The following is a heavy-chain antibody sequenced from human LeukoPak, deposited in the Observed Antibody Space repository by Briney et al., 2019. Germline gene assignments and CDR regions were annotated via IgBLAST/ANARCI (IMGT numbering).Heavy chain of an antibody. J-gene: IGHJ3*02. CDR1: GFTFSSYW. V-gene: IGHV3-7*04. Sequence: SGGSLRLSCAASGFTFSSYWMSWVRQAPGKGLEWVANIKQDGSEKYYVDSVKGRFTISRDNAKNSLYLQMNSLRAEDTAVYYCARGYYDILTGYDGAFDIWGRGTMVTVSS. CDR2: IKQDGSEK. CDR3: ARGYYDILTGYDGAFDI. D-gene: IGHD3-9*01.